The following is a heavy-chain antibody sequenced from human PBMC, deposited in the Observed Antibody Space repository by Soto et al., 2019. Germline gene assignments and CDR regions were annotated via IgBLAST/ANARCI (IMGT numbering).Heavy chain of an antibody. CDR1: GGSISSGGYY. Sequence: PSETLSLTCTVSGGSISSGGYYWSWIRQHPGKGLEWIGYIYYSGSTYYNPSLKSRVTISVDTSKNQFSLKLSSVTAADTAVYYCARGRGIVATINRSLLFDYWGQGTLVTVS. V-gene: IGHV4-31*03. J-gene: IGHJ4*02. CDR3: ARGRGIVATINRSLLFDY. CDR2: IYYSGST. D-gene: IGHD5-12*01.